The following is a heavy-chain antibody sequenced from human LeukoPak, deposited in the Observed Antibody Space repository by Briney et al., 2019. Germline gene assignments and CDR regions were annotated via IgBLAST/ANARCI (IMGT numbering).Heavy chain of an antibody. CDR3: ARHEVTGLYYYGMDV. Sequence: SETLSLTCTVSGGSISSGGYYWSWIRQPPGKGLEWIGYIYYSGSTNYNPSLKSRVTISVDTSKNQFSLKLSSVTAADTAVYYCARHEVTGLYYYGMDVWGQGTTVTVSS. CDR1: GGSISSGGYY. V-gene: IGHV4-61*08. D-gene: IGHD7-27*01. J-gene: IGHJ6*02. CDR2: IYYSGST.